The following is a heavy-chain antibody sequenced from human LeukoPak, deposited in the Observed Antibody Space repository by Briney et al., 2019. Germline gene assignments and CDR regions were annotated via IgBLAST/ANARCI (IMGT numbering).Heavy chain of an antibody. CDR3: ARASGIAAAGTKYFQH. Sequence: GGSLRLSCAASGFTFSSYSMNWVRQAPGKGLEWVSSISSSSSYIYYADSVKGRFTISRNNAKNSLYLQMNSLRAEDTAVCYCARASGIAAAGTKYFQHWGRGTLVTVSS. CDR1: GFTFSSYS. D-gene: IGHD6-13*01. CDR2: ISSSSSYI. V-gene: IGHV3-21*01. J-gene: IGHJ1*01.